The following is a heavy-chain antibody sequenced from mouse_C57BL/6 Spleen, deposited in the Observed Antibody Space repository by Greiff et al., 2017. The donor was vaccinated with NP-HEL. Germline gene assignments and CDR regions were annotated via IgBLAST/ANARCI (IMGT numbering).Heavy chain of an antibody. Sequence: QVQLQQSGAELARPGASVKLSCKASGYTFTSSGISRVKQRTGQGPEWIGEIYPRSGNNYYNEKFNGKATLTADKSSSTAYMELRSLTSEDSAVYFCARGGALIPGFAYWGQGTLVTVSA. CDR3: ARGGALIPGFAY. CDR1: GYTFTSSG. V-gene: IGHV1-81*01. CDR2: IYPRSGNN. D-gene: IGHD2-4*01. J-gene: IGHJ3*01.